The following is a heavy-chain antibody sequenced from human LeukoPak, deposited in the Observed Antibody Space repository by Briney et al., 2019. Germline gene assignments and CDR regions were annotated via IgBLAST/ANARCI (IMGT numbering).Heavy chain of an antibody. CDR2: ISSSSSYI. V-gene: IGHV3-21*01. Sequence: PGGSLRLSCAASGFTFSSYSMNWVRQAPGKGLEWVSSISSSSSYIYYADSVKGRFTISRDNAKNSLYLQMNSLRVEDTAVYYCAKNLFTSYGDYLLGDWGQGTLVTVSS. J-gene: IGHJ4*02. D-gene: IGHD4-17*01. CDR1: GFTFSSYS. CDR3: AKNLFTSYGDYLLGD.